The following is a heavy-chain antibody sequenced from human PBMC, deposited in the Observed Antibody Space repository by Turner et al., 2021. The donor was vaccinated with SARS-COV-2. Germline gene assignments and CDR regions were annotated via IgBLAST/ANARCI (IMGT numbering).Heavy chain of an antibody. J-gene: IGHJ6*02. V-gene: IGHV1-2*02. CDR3: ARGATVTTDGYYYYYYGMDV. Sequence: QVQLVQSGAEVKKAGACVTVAFPASRYTFTGYYMHWVRQAPGQGLEWMGWINTSSGCTNYAQKLQGRVTMTRDTANSTAYLELSRLRADDTAVYYCARGATVTTDGYYYYYYGMDVWGQGTTVTVSS. D-gene: IGHD4-17*01. CDR2: INTSSGCT. CDR1: RYTFTGYY.